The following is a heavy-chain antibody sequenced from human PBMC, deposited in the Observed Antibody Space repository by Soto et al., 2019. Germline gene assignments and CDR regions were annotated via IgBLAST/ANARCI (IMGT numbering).Heavy chain of an antibody. CDR1: GFTFSDYY. CDR3: TRVGRLTTPYYTDY. D-gene: IGHD2-21*01. J-gene: IGHJ4*02. Sequence: EVQLVESGGGLVQPEGSLRLSCVASGFTFSDYYMDWVRQTPGKGLEWVGRIRNKVMPYTTEYAAAVKGRFTVSRDESRNSPYRQRNSRKTEDTAMYYWTRVGRLTTPYYTDYWGQGTVVTVSS. V-gene: IGHV3-72*01. CDR2: IRNKVMPYTT.